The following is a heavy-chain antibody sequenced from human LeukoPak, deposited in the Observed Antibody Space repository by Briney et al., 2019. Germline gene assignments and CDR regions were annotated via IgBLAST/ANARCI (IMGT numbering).Heavy chain of an antibody. CDR3: ARDFRFLDDF. D-gene: IGHD3-3*01. CDR1: GFTFDNYG. J-gene: IGHJ4*02. Sequence: GGSLRLSCAASGFTFDNYGMSWVRQAPGKGLEWVSGINWNGGSTGYADSVKGRFTISRDNAKNSLYLQMNSLRAEDTAVYYCARDFRFLDDFWGQGTLVTVSS. CDR2: INWNGGST. V-gene: IGHV3-20*04.